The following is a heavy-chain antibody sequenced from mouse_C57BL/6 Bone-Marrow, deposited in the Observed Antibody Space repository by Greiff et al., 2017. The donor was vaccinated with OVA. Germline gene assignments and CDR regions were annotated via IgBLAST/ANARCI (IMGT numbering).Heavy chain of an antibody. CDR2: ISNLAYSI. V-gene: IGHV5-15*01. CDR3: ARQGGVYYDFGGFAY. J-gene: IGHJ3*01. CDR1: GFTFSDYG. Sequence: EVQGVESGGGLVQPGGSLKLSCAASGFTFSDYGMAWVRQAPRKGPEWVAFISNLAYSIYYADTVTGRFTISRENAKNTLYLEMSSLRSEDTDMYCCARQGGVYYDFGGFAYWGQGTLVTVSA. D-gene: IGHD2-4*01.